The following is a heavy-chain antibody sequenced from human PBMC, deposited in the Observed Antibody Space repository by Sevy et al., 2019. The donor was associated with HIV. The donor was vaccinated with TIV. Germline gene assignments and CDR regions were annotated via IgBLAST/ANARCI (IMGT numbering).Heavy chain of an antibody. CDR3: ARAQQVTMLVVIGGLYFDF. Sequence: GGSLRLSCAASGFIFSSHGMNWVRQAPGKGLEWVANIKQDMSEKYYADSVKGRFTISRDNARNSLYLQMESLRAEDTAVYYCARAQQVTMLVVIGGLYFDFWGQGTLVTVSS. D-gene: IGHD3-22*01. V-gene: IGHV3-7*01. CDR1: GFIFSSHG. CDR2: IKQDMSEK. J-gene: IGHJ4*02.